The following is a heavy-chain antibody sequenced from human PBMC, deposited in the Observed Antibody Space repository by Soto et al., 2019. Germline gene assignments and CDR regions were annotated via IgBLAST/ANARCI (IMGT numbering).Heavy chain of an antibody. CDR2: IFSNDAK. CDR3: ARSLYVDYVHWYFDL. J-gene: IGHJ2*01. Sequence: QVTLKESGPVRVKPTETLTLTCTVSGFSLRNTRMGVSWIRQSPGKALEWLAHIFSNDAKSYSPSLKSRLAISRDTSKSQVVLTMTNVAPVDTATYYCARSLYVDYVHWYFDLWGRGTLVTVSS. V-gene: IGHV2-26*01. CDR1: GFSLRNTRMG. D-gene: IGHD4-17*01.